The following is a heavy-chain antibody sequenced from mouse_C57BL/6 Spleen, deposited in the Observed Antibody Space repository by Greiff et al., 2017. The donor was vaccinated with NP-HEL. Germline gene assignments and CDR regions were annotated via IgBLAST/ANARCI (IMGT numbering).Heavy chain of an antibody. Sequence: ESGPGLVKPSQSLSLTCSVTGYSITSGYYWNWIRQFPGNKLEWMGYISYDGSNNYNPSLKNRISITRDTSKNQFFLKLNSVTTEDTATYYCARGGLCFDYGGQGTTLTVSS. V-gene: IGHV3-6*01. J-gene: IGHJ2*01. D-gene: IGHD3-3*01. CDR2: ISYDGSN. CDR3: ARGGLCFDY. CDR1: GYSITSGYY.